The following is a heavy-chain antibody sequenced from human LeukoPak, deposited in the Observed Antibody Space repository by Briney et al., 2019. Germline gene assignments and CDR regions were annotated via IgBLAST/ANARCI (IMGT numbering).Heavy chain of an antibody. CDR2: IYPGDSDT. J-gene: IGHJ3*02. CDR3: ASVSSPLDAFDI. Sequence: PGESLKISCKGSGYSFTSYWIGWVRQMPGKGLEWMGIIYPGDSDTRYSPSFQGQVIISADKSITTAYLQWSSLKASDSAMYYCASVSSPLDAFDIWGQGTMVTVSS. CDR1: GYSFTSYW. D-gene: IGHD3/OR15-3a*01. V-gene: IGHV5-51*01.